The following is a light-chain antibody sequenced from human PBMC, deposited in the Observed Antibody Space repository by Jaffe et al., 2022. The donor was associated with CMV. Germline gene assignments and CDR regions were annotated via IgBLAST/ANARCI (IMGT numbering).Light chain of an antibody. CDR1: QSISNY. V-gene: IGKV1-39*01. CDR2: MAS. CDR3: QQSYTTPDT. J-gene: IGKJ2*01. Sequence: DIQMTQSPSSLSASVGDRVTITCRASQSISNYLNWYQQKPGKAPKFLISMASTLQSGVPSRFSGSGSGTDFTLTISDLQPEDFATYYCQQSYTTPDTFGQGTNLEIK.